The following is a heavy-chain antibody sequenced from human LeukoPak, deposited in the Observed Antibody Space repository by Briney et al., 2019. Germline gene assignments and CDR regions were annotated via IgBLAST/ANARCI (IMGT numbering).Heavy chain of an antibody. CDR3: ARDHYYDGRGRFDP. D-gene: IGHD3-16*01. V-gene: IGHV4-39*07. Sequence: SETLSLTCSVSGGSVTSGTYHWGWIRQPPGKGLEWIGSVYFDGGTHYKPSLQRRVTISVDTSKNQFSLRLSPVTAADTALYYCARDHYYDGRGRFDPWGQGTLVTVSS. CDR1: GGSVTSGTYH. CDR2: VYFDGGT. J-gene: IGHJ5*02.